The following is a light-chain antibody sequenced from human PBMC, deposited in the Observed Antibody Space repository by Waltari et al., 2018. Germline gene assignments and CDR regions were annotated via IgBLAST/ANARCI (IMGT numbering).Light chain of an antibody. V-gene: IGKV3-11*01. J-gene: IGKJ4*01. CDR3: QQRRNWPLT. Sequence: EIVLTQSPATLSLSPGQRATLSCTASHSVSRYLAWYQQRPGQAPRLLIDDASNRATGTPARFIGSGSETDFTLTISSLEPEDSAVYYCQQRRNWPLTFGGGTKVEIK. CDR1: HSVSRY. CDR2: DAS.